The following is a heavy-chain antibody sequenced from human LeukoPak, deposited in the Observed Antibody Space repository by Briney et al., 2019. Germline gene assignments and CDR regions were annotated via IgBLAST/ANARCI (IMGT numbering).Heavy chain of an antibody. D-gene: IGHD3-10*01. J-gene: IGHJ4*02. V-gene: IGHV3-23*01. CDR2: ISDSGGDT. CDR1: GFIFNNFA. CDR3: ARVIRYGSGNYYYFDY. Sequence: GGSLRLSCAASGFIFNNFALNWVRQAPGKGLEWVSDISDSGGDTYYADSARGRFTISRDNFKNTLYLQMNSLRADDTAIYYCARVIRYGSGNYYYFDYWGQGTLVTVSS.